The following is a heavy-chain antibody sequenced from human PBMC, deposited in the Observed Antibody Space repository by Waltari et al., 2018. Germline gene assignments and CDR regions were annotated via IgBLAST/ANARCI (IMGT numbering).Heavy chain of an antibody. D-gene: IGHD3-10*01. Sequence: QVQLQESCPGLVNPSETLSLTCTVSGGSISRHYWRWLRQPPGKGLEWIGYIYYSGSTNYNPSLKSRVTISVDTSKNQFSLKLSSVTAADTAVYYCAREGPGDYYYYGMDVWGQGTTVTVSS. V-gene: IGHV4-59*11. J-gene: IGHJ6*02. CDR3: AREGPGDYYYYGMDV. CDR2: IYYSGST. CDR1: GGSISRHY.